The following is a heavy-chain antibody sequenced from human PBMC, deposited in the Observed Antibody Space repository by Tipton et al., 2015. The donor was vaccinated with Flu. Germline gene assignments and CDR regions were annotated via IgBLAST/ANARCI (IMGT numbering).Heavy chain of an antibody. Sequence: QLVQSGAEVKKPGASVKVSCRASGYTFTGYFIHWVRQAPGQGLEWMGWINPSSGGTNYAQNFQGRVTMTMDTSITTAYVDLSRLKSDDTAVYYCARDWGTGTANMNLWGQGTLVTVSS. CDR2: INPSSGGT. D-gene: IGHD1-7*01. V-gene: IGHV1-2*02. J-gene: IGHJ5*02. CDR1: GYTFTGYF. CDR3: ARDWGTGTANMNL.